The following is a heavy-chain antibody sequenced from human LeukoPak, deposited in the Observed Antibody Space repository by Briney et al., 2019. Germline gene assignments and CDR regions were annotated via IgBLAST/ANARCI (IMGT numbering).Heavy chain of an antibody. CDR1: SGSFSGYY. Sequence: PSETLSLTCAVYSGSFSGYYWSWIRQSPGIGLEWIGEINHSGSTNYNPSLKSRVTMSVDTSKNQSSLKLSSVTAADTAVYYCARSGVGATIAFDSWGQGTLVTVSS. V-gene: IGHV4-34*01. CDR2: INHSGST. J-gene: IGHJ4*02. D-gene: IGHD1-26*01. CDR3: ARSGVGATIAFDS.